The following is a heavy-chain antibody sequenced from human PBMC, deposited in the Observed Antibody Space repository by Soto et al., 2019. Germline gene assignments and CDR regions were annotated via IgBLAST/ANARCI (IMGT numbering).Heavy chain of an antibody. Sequence: QVQLQESGPGLVKPSETLSLTCTVSGGSISSYYWSWIRQPPGKGLEWIGYIYYSGSTNYNPSLKSRVTISVDTSKNQFSLKLSSVTAADTAVYYCARVTDSTLIDYWGQGTLVTDSS. CDR1: GGSISSYY. J-gene: IGHJ4*02. D-gene: IGHD2-2*01. V-gene: IGHV4-59*01. CDR2: IYYSGST. CDR3: ARVTDSTLIDY.